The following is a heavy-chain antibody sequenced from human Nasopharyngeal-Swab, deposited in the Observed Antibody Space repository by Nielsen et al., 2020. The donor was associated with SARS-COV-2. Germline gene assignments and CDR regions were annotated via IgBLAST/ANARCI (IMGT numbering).Heavy chain of an antibody. CDR1: GYTFTSYA. V-gene: IGHV7-4-1*02. CDR3: ARLSWFGESIYYFDY. D-gene: IGHD3-10*01. Sequence: ASVKVYCRASGYTFTSYAMNWVRQAPGQGLEWMGWINTNNGNPTYAQGFTGRFVFSLDTSVSTAYLQISSLKAEDIAVYYCARLSWFGESIYYFDYWGQGTLVTVSS. J-gene: IGHJ4*02. CDR2: INTNNGNP.